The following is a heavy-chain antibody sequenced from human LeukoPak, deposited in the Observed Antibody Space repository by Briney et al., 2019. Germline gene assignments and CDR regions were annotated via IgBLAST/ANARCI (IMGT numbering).Heavy chain of an antibody. J-gene: IGHJ5*02. CDR2: IYYSGST. V-gene: IGHV4-59*01. CDR3: AKGRGNGDYDT. CDR1: GGSISGFY. Sequence: SETLSLTCTVSGGSISGFYWSWILQPPGKGLEWIGYIYYSGSTNYNPSLKSRVTISVDTSKNQFSLKLDSVTAADTAVYYCAKGRGNGDYDTWGQGTLVTVSS. D-gene: IGHD4-17*01.